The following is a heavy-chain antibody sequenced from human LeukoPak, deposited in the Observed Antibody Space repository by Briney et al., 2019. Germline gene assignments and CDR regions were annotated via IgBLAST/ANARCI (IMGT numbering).Heavy chain of an antibody. J-gene: IGHJ4*02. D-gene: IGHD2-2*01. Sequence: SETLSLTCAVYGGSFSGYYWSWIRQPPGKGLEWIGEINHSGSTNYNPSLKSRVTISVDTSKNQFSLKLSSVTAADTAVYYCATEGCSSTSCYPDWGQGTLVTVSS. CDR3: ATEGCSSTSCYPD. CDR1: GGSFSGYY. CDR2: INHSGST. V-gene: IGHV4-34*01.